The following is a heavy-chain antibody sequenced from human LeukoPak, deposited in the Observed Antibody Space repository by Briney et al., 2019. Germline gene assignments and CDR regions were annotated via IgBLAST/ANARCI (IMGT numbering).Heavy chain of an antibody. CDR3: AGDVDSTGYYRFVFDP. Sequence: GGSLRLSCAASGFTFSSYSMNWVRQAPGKGLEWVSSISSSSSYIYYADSVKGRFTISRDNAKNSLYLQMNSLRAEDTAVYYCAGDVDSTGYYRFVFDPWGQGTLVTVSP. CDR2: ISSSSSYI. D-gene: IGHD3-9*01. V-gene: IGHV3-21*01. CDR1: GFTFSSYS. J-gene: IGHJ5*02.